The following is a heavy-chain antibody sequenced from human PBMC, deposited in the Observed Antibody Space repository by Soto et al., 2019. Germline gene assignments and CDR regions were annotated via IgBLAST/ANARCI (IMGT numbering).Heavy chain of an antibody. CDR2: ISSSSSTI. CDR3: AREDFDSSPYYYFGMDV. D-gene: IGHD3-22*01. CDR1: GFTFRSYT. V-gene: IGHV3-48*02. J-gene: IGHJ6*02. Sequence: PGGSLRLSCEVSGFTFRSYTMNWVRQAPGKGLEWVSYISSSSSTIYYADSVKGRFTISRDNAKNSLYLQMNSLRDEDTAVYYCAREDFDSSPYYYFGMDVWGQGTTVTVSS.